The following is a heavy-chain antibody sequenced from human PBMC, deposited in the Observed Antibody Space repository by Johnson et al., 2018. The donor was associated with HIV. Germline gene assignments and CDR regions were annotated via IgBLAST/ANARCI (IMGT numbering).Heavy chain of an antibody. J-gene: IGHJ3*02. CDR1: GFTVSSNY. V-gene: IGHV3-66*01. CDR3: ARDPSRSPGAFDI. Sequence: EQLVESGGGLVQPGGSLRLSCAASGFTVSSNYMSWVRQAPGTGLEWVSVIYSGGGTYHADSVKGRFPISRDNSKNRLYLQMNSLRADDTAVYYCARDPSRSPGAFDIWGQGTMVTVSS. CDR2: IYSGGGT.